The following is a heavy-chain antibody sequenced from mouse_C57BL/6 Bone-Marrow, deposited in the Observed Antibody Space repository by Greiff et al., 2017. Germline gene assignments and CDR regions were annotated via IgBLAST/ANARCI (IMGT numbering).Heavy chain of an antibody. CDR3: ARSLITTVVATDY. CDR1: GYTFTGYW. D-gene: IGHD1-1*01. CDR2: ILPGSGST. Sequence: QVQLQQSGAELMKPGASVKLSCKATGYTFTGYWIEWVKQRPGHGLEWIGEILPGSGSTNYNEKFKGKATFTADTSYNTAYMQLLSLTTEDSAIYYCARSLITTVVATDYWGQGTTLTVSS. V-gene: IGHV1-9*01. J-gene: IGHJ2*01.